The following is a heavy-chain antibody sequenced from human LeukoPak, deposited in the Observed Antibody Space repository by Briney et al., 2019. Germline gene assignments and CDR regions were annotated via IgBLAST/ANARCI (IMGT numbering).Heavy chain of an antibody. CDR2: IYYSGST. Sequence: SETLSLTCAVYGGSFSDHYWSWIRQPPGKGLEWIGYIYYSGSTNYNPSLKSRVTISVDTSKNQFSLKLSSVTAADTAVYYCARSNDILTGRPGLTNWGQGTLVTVSS. D-gene: IGHD3-9*01. V-gene: IGHV4-59*11. CDR1: GGSFSDHY. J-gene: IGHJ4*02. CDR3: ARSNDILTGRPGLTN.